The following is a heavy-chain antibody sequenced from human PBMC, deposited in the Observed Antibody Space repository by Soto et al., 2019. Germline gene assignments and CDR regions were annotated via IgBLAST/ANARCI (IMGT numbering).Heavy chain of an antibody. CDR2: IYYSGST. CDR1: GGSVSSGSYY. CDR3: ARASSSWYLLDY. V-gene: IGHV4-61*01. D-gene: IGHD6-13*01. J-gene: IGHJ4*02. Sequence: SETLSLTCTVSGGSVSSGSYYWSWIRQPPGKGLEWIGYIYYSGSTNYNPSLKSRVTISVDTSKNQFSLKLSSVTAADTAVYYCARASSSWYLLDYWGQGTLVTVS.